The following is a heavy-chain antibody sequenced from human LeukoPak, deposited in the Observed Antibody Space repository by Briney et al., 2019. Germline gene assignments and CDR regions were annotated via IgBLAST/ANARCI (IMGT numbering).Heavy chain of an antibody. J-gene: IGHJ6*03. Sequence: PSETLSLTCAVYVGSFSGYYWSWIRQPPGKGLEWIGEVNHSGSTNYNSSLKSRVTISVDTSKNQFSLKLSSVTAADTAVYYCARGYYGSGSHCCHMDVWGKGTTITVS. CDR3: ARGYYGSGSHCCHMDV. V-gene: IGHV4-34*01. CDR1: VGSFSGYY. CDR2: VNHSGST. D-gene: IGHD3-10*01.